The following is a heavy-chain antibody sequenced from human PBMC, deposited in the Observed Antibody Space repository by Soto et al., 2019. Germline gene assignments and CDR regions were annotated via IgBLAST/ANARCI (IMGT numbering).Heavy chain of an antibody. J-gene: IGHJ6*02. V-gene: IGHV3-23*01. CDR3: AKDRAPSDV. CDR1: GFIFSNFA. CDR2: ISGSGGST. Sequence: PGGSLRLSCAASGFIFSNFAMSWVRQAPGKGLEWVSAISGSGGSTYYADSVKGRFTISRDNSKNMLYVQMNSLRVEDTAEYYCAKDRAPSDVWGQGTTVTVSS.